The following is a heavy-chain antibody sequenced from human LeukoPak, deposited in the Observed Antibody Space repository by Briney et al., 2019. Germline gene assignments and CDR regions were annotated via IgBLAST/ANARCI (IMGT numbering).Heavy chain of an antibody. V-gene: IGHV4-38-2*02. J-gene: IGHJ3*02. Sequence: SETLSLTCTVSGYSISSGYYWGWIRQPPGKGLEWIGSVYHSGSTYYNPSLKSRVTISVDTSKNQFSLKLSSVTAADTAVYYCASQVGPASDAFDIWGQGTMVTVSS. CDR2: VYHSGST. CDR1: GYSISSGYY. CDR3: ASQVGPASDAFDI.